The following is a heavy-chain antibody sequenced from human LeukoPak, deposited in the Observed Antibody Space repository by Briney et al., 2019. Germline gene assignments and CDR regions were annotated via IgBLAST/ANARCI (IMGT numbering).Heavy chain of an antibody. D-gene: IGHD2-2*01. Sequence: GGSLRLSCAASGFPFSSYSMNWVRQAPGKGLEWVSYISSSSSTIYYADSVKGRFTTSRDNAKNSLYLQMNSLRAEDTAVYYCARAGGEPIIVVVPAATLPMDVWGKGTTVTVSS. CDR2: ISSSSSTI. CDR1: GFPFSSYS. V-gene: IGHV3-48*04. CDR3: ARAGGEPIIVVVPAATLPMDV. J-gene: IGHJ6*04.